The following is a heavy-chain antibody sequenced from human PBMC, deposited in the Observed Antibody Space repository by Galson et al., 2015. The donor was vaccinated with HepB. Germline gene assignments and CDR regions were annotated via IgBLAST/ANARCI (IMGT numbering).Heavy chain of an antibody. V-gene: IGHV5-51*01. CDR1: GYRFTSYW. Sequence: QSGAEVKKPGESLKISCKGSGYRFTSYWIGWVRQMPGKGLEWMGIIYPRDSDTRYSPSFQGQVTISADKSISTAYLQGSGLKASATAIYYCARDGGPTGSTPMDYWGQGTLVTVSS. J-gene: IGHJ4*02. CDR2: IYPRDSDT. D-gene: IGHD1-7*01. CDR3: ARDGGPTGSTPMDY.